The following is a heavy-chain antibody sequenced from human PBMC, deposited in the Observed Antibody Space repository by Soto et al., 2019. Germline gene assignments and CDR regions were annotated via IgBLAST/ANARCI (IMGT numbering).Heavy chain of an antibody. CDR3: VKDRSFTIFGVVILDE. V-gene: IGHV3-23*01. J-gene: IGHJ4*02. CDR1: GFTVSSYA. Sequence: GGSLRLSCAASGFTVSSYAMSWVRQAPGKGLEWVSGISGSGGSTYNADSVKGRFTISRDNSKNTLYLQMNSPRAEDTAVYYCVKDRSFTIFGVVILDEWGQGTRVTGSS. D-gene: IGHD3-3*01. CDR2: ISGSGGST.